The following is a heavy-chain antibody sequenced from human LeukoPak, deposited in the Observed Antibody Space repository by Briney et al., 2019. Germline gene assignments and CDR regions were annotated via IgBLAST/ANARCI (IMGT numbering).Heavy chain of an antibody. Sequence: GGSLRLSCAASGFTVSSNYMSWVRQAPGKGLEWVSSISSSSSYIYYADSVKGRFTISRDNAKNSLYLQMNSLRAEDTAVYYCARDDGGYSRSPGFDNWGQGTLVTVSS. V-gene: IGHV3-21*01. J-gene: IGHJ4*02. D-gene: IGHD1-26*01. CDR2: ISSSSSYI. CDR1: GFTVSSNY. CDR3: ARDDGGYSRSPGFDN.